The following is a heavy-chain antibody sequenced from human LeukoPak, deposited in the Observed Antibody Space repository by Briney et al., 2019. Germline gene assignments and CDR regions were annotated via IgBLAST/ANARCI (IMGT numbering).Heavy chain of an antibody. V-gene: IGHV4-34*01. Sequence: PSETLSLTCAVYGGSFSGYYWSWIRQPPGKGLEWIGEINYSGSTNYNPSLKSRVTISVDTSKNQFSLKLTSVTAADTAVYYCVYGDYGVWFDPWGQGTLVTVSS. CDR1: GGSFSGYY. CDR3: VYGDYGVWFDP. J-gene: IGHJ5*02. D-gene: IGHD4-17*01. CDR2: INYSGST.